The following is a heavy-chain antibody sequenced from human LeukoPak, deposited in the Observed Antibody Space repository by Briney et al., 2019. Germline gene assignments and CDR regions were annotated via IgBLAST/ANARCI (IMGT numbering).Heavy chain of an antibody. D-gene: IGHD3-3*01. CDR1: GFTFSSYW. CDR3: ARAPPAGYDFWSGYYDY. Sequence: GGSLRLSCATSGFTFSSYWMSWVRQAPGKGLDWVANIKQDGSEKYYVDSVKGRFTISRDNAKNSLYLQMNSLRAEDTAVYYCARAPPAGYDFWSGYYDYWGQGTLVTVSS. V-gene: IGHV3-7*01. J-gene: IGHJ4*02. CDR2: IKQDGSEK.